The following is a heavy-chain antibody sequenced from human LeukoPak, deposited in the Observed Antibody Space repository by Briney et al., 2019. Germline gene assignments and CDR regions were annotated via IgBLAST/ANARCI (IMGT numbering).Heavy chain of an antibody. CDR3: AKGSYSGESSPTGDDY. Sequence: QSAGSLRLSCAASGVTFRSYARSWARLAPGKGLEWVSTISGSGGGTCYPDSVKGRFTISRDNSNNTLWLHMTSPSAADTATYYCAKGSYSGESSPTGDDYWGQGTLVTVSS. D-gene: IGHD3-10*01. J-gene: IGHJ4*02. CDR1: GVTFRSYA. V-gene: IGHV3-23*01. CDR2: ISGSGGGT.